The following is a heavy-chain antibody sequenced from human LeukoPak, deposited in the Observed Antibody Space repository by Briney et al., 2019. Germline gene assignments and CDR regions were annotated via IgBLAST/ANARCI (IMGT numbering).Heavy chain of an antibody. Sequence: GGSLRLSCAASGFTFSNYAMSWVRQAPGKGLEWVSAISGSGASTYYADSVKGRFTISRDNSKNTLYLQMSSPRAEDTAVYSCTKDVGNYHHAYWGQGTLVTVSS. CDR3: TKDVGNYHHAY. V-gene: IGHV3-23*01. CDR1: GFTFSNYA. CDR2: ISGSGAST. J-gene: IGHJ4*02. D-gene: IGHD1-7*01.